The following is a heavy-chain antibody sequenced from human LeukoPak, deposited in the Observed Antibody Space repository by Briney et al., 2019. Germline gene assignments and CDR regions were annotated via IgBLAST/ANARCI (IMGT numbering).Heavy chain of an antibody. CDR1: GFTFTNAW. Sequence: GGSLRPSCAASGFTFTNAWMTWVRQAPGKGLEWVAVIWNDGSNKYYADSVKGRFTISRDNSKNTLYLQMNSLRAEDTAVYSCARASGPFDYWGQGTLVTVSS. J-gene: IGHJ4*02. CDR2: IWNDGSNK. V-gene: IGHV3-33*08. CDR3: ARASGPFDY. D-gene: IGHD3-10*01.